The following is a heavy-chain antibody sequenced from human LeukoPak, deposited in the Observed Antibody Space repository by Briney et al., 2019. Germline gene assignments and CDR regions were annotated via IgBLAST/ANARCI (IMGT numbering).Heavy chain of an antibody. J-gene: IGHJ3*02. V-gene: IGHV3-7*01. Sequence: PGGSLRLSCAASGFTFSSYWMSWVRQAPGKGLEWVANIKQDGSEKYYVDSVKGRFTISRDNAKNSLYLQMNSLRAEDTAVYYCASFIGYRAFDIWGQGTMATVSS. CDR2: IKQDGSEK. CDR1: GFTFSSYW. CDR3: ASFIGYRAFDI. D-gene: IGHD5-18*01.